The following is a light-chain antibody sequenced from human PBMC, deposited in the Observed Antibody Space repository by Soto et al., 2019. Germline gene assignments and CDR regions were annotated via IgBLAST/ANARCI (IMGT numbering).Light chain of an antibody. CDR1: QSISSW. J-gene: IGKJ2*01. CDR2: DAS. Sequence: DIQMTQSXXXLXXSVGDRVTITCRASQSISSWLAWYQQKPGKAPNLLIYDASSLESGVPSRXSXXXXXXXXXLTISSLQPDDVATYYCQQYDTYHTFGQGTKLEXK. V-gene: IGKV1-5*01. CDR3: QQYDTYHT.